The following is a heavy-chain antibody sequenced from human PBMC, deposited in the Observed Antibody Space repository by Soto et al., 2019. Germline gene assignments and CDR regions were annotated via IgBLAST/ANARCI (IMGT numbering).Heavy chain of an antibody. CDR3: ARDFPFRYCSSTSCYEAYGMDV. CDR1: GYTFTSYG. J-gene: IGHJ6*02. D-gene: IGHD2-2*01. V-gene: IGHV1-18*01. Sequence: QVQLVQSGAEVKKPGASVKVSCKASGYTFTSYGISWVRQAPGQGLEWMGWISAYNGNTNYAQKLQGRVTMTTDTSTSTAYMELRSLRPDDTAVYYCARDFPFRYCSSTSCYEAYGMDVWGQGTTVTVSS. CDR2: ISAYNGNT.